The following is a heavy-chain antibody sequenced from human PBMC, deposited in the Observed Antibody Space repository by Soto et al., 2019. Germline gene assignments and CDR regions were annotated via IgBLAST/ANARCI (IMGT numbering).Heavy chain of an antibody. CDR2: IVVGSGNT. Sequence: SVKVSCQASGFTFTSPAVQWVRQARGQSLEWVGWIVVGSGNTNYAQKFQERVTITRDMSTSTAYMELSSLRSEDTAVYYCAAEGGSGSQIRAYYYYYGMDVWGQGTTVTVSS. J-gene: IGHJ6*02. D-gene: IGHD3-10*01. V-gene: IGHV1-58*01. CDR3: AAEGGSGSQIRAYYYYYGMDV. CDR1: GFTFTSPA.